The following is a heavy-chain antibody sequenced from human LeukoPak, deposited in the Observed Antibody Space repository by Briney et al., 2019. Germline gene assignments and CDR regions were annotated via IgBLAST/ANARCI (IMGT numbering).Heavy chain of an antibody. J-gene: IGHJ6*02. CDR1: GFTFSSYA. Sequence: PGGSLRLSCAASGFTFSSYAMHWVRQAPGKGLEWVAVISYDGSNKYYADSVKGRFTISRDNSKNTLYLQMNSLRAEDTAVYYCARSEDGMDVWGQGTLVTVSS. CDR2: ISYDGSNK. CDR3: ARSEDGMDV. V-gene: IGHV3-30-3*01.